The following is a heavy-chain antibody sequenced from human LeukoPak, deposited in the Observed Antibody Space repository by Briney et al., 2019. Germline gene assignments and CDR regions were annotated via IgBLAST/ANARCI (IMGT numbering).Heavy chain of an antibody. D-gene: IGHD3-3*01. CDR1: GFTFSSYA. Sequence: GGSLRLSCVASGFTFSSYAMTWVRQAPGKGLEWVSSISGSAEKTYYADSVKGRFTISRDSSQKILNLQMNNLRVEDTAIYYCARGSTYDFWSGDALDVWGQGTMVTVAS. CDR2: ISGSAEKT. CDR3: ARGSTYDFWSGDALDV. J-gene: IGHJ3*01. V-gene: IGHV3-23*01.